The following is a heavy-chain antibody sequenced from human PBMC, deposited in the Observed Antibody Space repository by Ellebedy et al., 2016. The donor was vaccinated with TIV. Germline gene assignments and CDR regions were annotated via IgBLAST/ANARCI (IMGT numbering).Heavy chain of an antibody. D-gene: IGHD2-21*01. J-gene: IGHJ4*02. CDR3: ARVFNSYFFDY. V-gene: IGHV3-30-3*01. CDR1: GFTFSRYG. CDR2: ISYDGSDK. Sequence: PGGSLRLSCAASGFTFSRYGMHWVRQAPGKGLEWVAFISYDGSDKNYAASVRGRFTISRDKSKKTLYLQMISLRADDTAVYYCARVFNSYFFDYWGQGTLVAVSS.